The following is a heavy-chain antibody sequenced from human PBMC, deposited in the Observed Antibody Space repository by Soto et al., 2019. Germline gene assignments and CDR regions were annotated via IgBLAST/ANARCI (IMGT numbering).Heavy chain of an antibody. CDR2: MYRGDDK. Sequence: SGPTLVNPTQTLTLNCTFSGFSLSKNGVGVGWFRQSPGKALEWLALMYRGDDKRYSPSLKSRLTITQDNSKNQVVLTMTNMDPVDTATYYCAHTVGSGAYWERFDFWGQGTLVTVSS. D-gene: IGHD2-21*02. J-gene: IGHJ4*02. CDR1: GFSLSKNGVG. V-gene: IGHV2-5*02. CDR3: AHTVGSGAYWERFDF.